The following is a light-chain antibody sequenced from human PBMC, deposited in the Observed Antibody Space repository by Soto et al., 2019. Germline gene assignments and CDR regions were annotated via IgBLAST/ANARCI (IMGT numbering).Light chain of an antibody. V-gene: IGLV2-14*03. CDR1: TSDVGGFDY. CDR2: DVS. Sequence: ALTQPASVSGSPGQSITLSCTGTTSDVGGFDYVSWYQQHPGKAPKLMIFDVSNRPSGVSDRFSGSKSGNTASLTISGLQAEDEADYYCSSYTTTGTQVFGTGTKLTVL. CDR3: SSYTTTGTQV. J-gene: IGLJ1*01.